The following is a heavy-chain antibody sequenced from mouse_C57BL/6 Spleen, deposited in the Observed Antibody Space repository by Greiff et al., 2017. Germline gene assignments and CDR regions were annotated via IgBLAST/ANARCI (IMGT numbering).Heavy chain of an antibody. J-gene: IGHJ3*01. CDR1: GFTFSDYY. CDR2: INYDGSST. D-gene: IGHD2-5*01. Sequence: EVKLVESEGGLVQPGSSMKLSCTASGFTFSDYYMAWVRQVPEKGLEWVANINYDGSSTYYLDSLKSRFIISRDNAKNILYLQMSSLKSEDTATYNCAREGAYYSNYGGFAYSGQGTLVTVSA. V-gene: IGHV5-16*01. CDR3: AREGAYYSNYGGFAY.